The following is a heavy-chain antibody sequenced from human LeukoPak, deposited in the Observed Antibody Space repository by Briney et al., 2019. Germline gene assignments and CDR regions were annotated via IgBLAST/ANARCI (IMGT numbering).Heavy chain of an antibody. D-gene: IGHD3-9*01. CDR2: INHSGRT. CDR3: ARGGYYDILAGYSDTFDI. V-gene: IGHV4-34*01. CDR1: VGSFSGYY. Sequence: SETLSLTCAVYVGSFSGYYLTWVRQPPGKGLEWIGEINHSGRTNHNPSLKSRVTISVDPSKNQFSLKLSSVSAADTAVYYCARGGYYDILAGYSDTFDIWGQGTMVTVSS. J-gene: IGHJ3*02.